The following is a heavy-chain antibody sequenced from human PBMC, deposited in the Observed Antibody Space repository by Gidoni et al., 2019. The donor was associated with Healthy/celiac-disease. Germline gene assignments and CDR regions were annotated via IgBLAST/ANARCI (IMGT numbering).Heavy chain of an antibody. CDR3: ATPCGRRYPLLDGYFDY. Sequence: QVELVEPGGGLVQPGGSLRLSCAASGFTFSRYAMHWVRHAPGKGLEWVAVISYDGSNKYYAESVKGRFNISRDHSKNPLYLQMNSLRAEDTAVSYCATPCGRRYPLLDGYFDYWGQGTLVTVSS. D-gene: IGHD2-2*01. V-gene: IGHV3-30-3*01. CDR2: ISYDGSNK. CDR1: GFTFSRYA. J-gene: IGHJ4*02.